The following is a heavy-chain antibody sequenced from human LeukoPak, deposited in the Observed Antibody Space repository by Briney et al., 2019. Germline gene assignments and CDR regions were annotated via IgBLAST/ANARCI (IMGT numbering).Heavy chain of an antibody. Sequence: SETLSLTCTVSGGSISSYYWSWIRQPPGKGLEWIGYIYYSGSTNYNPSLKSRVTISVDTSKNQFSLKLSSVTAADMAVYYCAREESYDSSGYYYAVFDYWGQGTLVTVSS. D-gene: IGHD3-22*01. CDR1: GGSISSYY. J-gene: IGHJ4*02. V-gene: IGHV4-59*01. CDR2: IYYSGST. CDR3: AREESYDSSGYYYAVFDY.